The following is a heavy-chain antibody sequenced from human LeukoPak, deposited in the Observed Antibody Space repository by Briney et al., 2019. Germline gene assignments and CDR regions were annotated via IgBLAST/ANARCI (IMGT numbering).Heavy chain of an antibody. CDR2: ISGSGGST. D-gene: IGHD5-24*01. CDR3: GHPGGATTYYVDY. Sequence: GGSLRLSCAPSGFTFSSYAMSWVRQAPGKGLEWVSAISGSGGSTYYAASVKGRFTISRENSKNPLYLKMNSLNAEDTAVNYGGHPGGATTYYVDYWGGGTLVIVSS. CDR1: GFTFSSYA. J-gene: IGHJ4*02. V-gene: IGHV3-23*01.